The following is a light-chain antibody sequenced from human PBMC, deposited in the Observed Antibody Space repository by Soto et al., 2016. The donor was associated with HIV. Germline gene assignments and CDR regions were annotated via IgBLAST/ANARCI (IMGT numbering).Light chain of an antibody. CDR3: QVWDSDTDYVI. V-gene: IGLV3-21*03. Sequence: SYELTQPPSLSVAPGKTATITCGGNNIGGKSVHWYQQKPGQAPVLVLYDDSERPSGIPERFSGSNSGNTATLTISRVEAGDEADYYCQVWDSDTDYVIFGGGTKVTVL. CDR1: NIGGKS. CDR2: DDS. J-gene: IGLJ2*01.